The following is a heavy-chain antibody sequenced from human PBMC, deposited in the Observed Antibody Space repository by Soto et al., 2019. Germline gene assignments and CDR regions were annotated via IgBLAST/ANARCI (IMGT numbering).Heavy chain of an antibody. Sequence: QVQLVQSGAEVKKPGSSVKVSCKTSGGTFSNYAISWVRQVPGQGLEWMGGIIPLFGTANYAQKFQGRVTITADESTSTAYMELSSLTSEDTAVYYCARRYCSGGSCYGMDVWGQGTTVTVSS. D-gene: IGHD2-15*01. J-gene: IGHJ6*02. CDR3: ARRYCSGGSCYGMDV. CDR1: GGTFSNYA. CDR2: IIPLFGTA. V-gene: IGHV1-69*12.